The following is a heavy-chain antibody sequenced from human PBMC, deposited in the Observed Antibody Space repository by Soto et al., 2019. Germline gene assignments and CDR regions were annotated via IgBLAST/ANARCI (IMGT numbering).Heavy chain of an antibody. J-gene: IGHJ6*02. CDR3: AKGSFALVGATRLEVQYYYYYYGMDV. CDR2: ISGSGGST. Sequence: GGSLRLSCAASGFTFSSYAMSWVRQAPGKGLEWVSAISGSGGSTYYADSVKGRFTISRDNSKNTLYLQMNSLRAEDTAVYYCAKGSFALVGATRLEVQYYYYYYGMDVWGQGTTVTVSS. V-gene: IGHV3-23*01. CDR1: GFTFSSYA. D-gene: IGHD1-26*01.